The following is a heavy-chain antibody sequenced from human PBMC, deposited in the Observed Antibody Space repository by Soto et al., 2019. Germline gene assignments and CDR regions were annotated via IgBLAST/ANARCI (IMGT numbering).Heavy chain of an antibody. Sequence: GGSLRLSCAASGFTFSSYGMHWVRQAPGKGLEWVAVISYDGSNKYYADSVKGRFTISRDNSKNTLYLQMNSLIAEDTVVYYCATDYDILTGYGELYPSKYPYYYYYYMDVWGKGTTVTVSS. V-gene: IGHV3-30*03. D-gene: IGHD3-9*01. CDR3: ATDYDILTGYGELYPSKYPYYYYYYMDV. CDR2: ISYDGSNK. CDR1: GFTFSSYG. J-gene: IGHJ6*03.